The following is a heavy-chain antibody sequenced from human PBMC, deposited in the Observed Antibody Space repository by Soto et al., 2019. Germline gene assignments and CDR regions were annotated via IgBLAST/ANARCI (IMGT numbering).Heavy chain of an antibody. CDR3: ASHPGDSSGYWYYFDD. D-gene: IGHD3-22*01. V-gene: IGHV3-21*01. CDR2: ISSSSSYI. J-gene: IGHJ4*02. Sequence: EVQLVESGGGLVKPGGSLRLSCAASGFTFSSYSMNWVRQAPGKGLEWVSSISSSSSYIYYADSVKGRFTISRDNAKNSLYLQMNSLRAEDTAVYYCASHPGDSSGYWYYFDDWGQGTLVTVSA. CDR1: GFTFSSYS.